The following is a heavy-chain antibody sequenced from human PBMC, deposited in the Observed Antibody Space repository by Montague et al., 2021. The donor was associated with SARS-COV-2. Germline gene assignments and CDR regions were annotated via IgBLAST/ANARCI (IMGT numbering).Heavy chain of an antibody. V-gene: IGHV4-59*01. Sequence: SETLSLTCTVSGGSISRSYWSWIRQPPGKGLEWIGYIYYTGSTDYNPSLKSRVTISVDTSKNQFSLKLSSVTAADTAVYYCARENTVTTFGGPYYIDSWGQGTLVTVSA. J-gene: IGHJ4*02. CDR2: IYYTGST. D-gene: IGHD4-17*01. CDR1: GGSISRSY. CDR3: ARENTVTTFGGPYYIDS.